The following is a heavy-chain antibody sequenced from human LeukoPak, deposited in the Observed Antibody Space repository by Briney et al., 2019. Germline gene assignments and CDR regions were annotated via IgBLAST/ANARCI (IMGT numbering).Heavy chain of an antibody. J-gene: IGHJ3*02. D-gene: IGHD4-17*01. CDR2: ISGSGGST. CDR3: AKAPHDYGDYLAAFDI. Sequence: GGSLILSCAASGFTFSSYAMSWVRQAPGKGLEWVSAISGSGGSTYYADSVKGRFTISRDNSKNTLYLQMNSLRAEDTAVYYCAKAPHDYGDYLAAFDIWGQGTMVTVSS. V-gene: IGHV3-23*01. CDR1: GFTFSSYA.